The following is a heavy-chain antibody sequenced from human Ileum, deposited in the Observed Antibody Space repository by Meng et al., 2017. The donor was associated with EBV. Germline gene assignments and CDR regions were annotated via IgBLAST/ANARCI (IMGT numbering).Heavy chain of an antibody. CDR1: GGPINSSSYD. CDR3: ARPIAAAGWFDP. V-gene: IGHV4-39*01. Sequence: LQGAGQGLVKASVTLSLNCTGSGGPINSSSYDWGWTRQPPGKVLEWIGSIYYSGRTYYNPSLKSRVTISVDTSKNQFSLKLSSVTAADTAVYYCARPIAAAGWFDPWGQGTLVTVSS. D-gene: IGHD6-13*01. J-gene: IGHJ5*02. CDR2: IYYSGRT.